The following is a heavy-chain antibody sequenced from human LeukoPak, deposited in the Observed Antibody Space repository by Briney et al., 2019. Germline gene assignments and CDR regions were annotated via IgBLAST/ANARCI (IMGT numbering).Heavy chain of an antibody. V-gene: IGHV3-30*02. J-gene: IGHJ4*02. CDR1: GFSFSSHG. D-gene: IGHD3-10*01. CDR2: INYDGNNK. Sequence: GGSLRLSCAASGFSFSSHGIHWVRQAPGKGLEWVAFINYDGNNKYFADSVKGRFTISRDNSKNTVYLEMNSLRDGDTAVYYCARDRDSRSYYILYWGQGTLVTVSS. CDR3: ARDRDSRSYYILY.